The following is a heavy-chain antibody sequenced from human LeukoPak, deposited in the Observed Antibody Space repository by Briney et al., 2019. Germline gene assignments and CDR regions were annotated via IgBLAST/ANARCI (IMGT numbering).Heavy chain of an antibody. CDR1: GGSISSYY. D-gene: IGHD3-22*01. CDR3: ARSPQNYYDSSGYYYSLYYFDY. J-gene: IGHJ4*02. CDR2: IYTSGST. Sequence: SETLSLTCTVSGGSISSYYWSWIRQPAGKGLEWIGRIYTSGSTNYNPSLKSRVTMSVDTSKNQFSLKLSSVTAADTAVYYFARSPQNYYDSSGYYYSLYYFDYWGQGTLVTVSS. V-gene: IGHV4-4*07.